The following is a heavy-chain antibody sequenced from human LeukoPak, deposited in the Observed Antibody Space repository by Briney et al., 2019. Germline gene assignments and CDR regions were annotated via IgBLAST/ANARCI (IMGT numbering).Heavy chain of an antibody. CDR1: GGSISSGGYY. D-gene: IGHD6-19*01. CDR2: IYYNGST. V-gene: IGHV4-31*03. Sequence: SQTLSLTCTVSGGSISSGGYYWSWIRQHPGKGLEWIGYIYYNGSTYYNPSLKSRVTISVDTSKNQFSLKLSSVTAADTAVYYCAGTILGYSSGWHNWFDPWGQGTLVTVSS. J-gene: IGHJ5*02. CDR3: AGTILGYSSGWHNWFDP.